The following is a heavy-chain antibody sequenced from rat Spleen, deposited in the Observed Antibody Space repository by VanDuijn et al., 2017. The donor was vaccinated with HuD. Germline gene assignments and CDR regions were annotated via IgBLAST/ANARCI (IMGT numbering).Heavy chain of an antibody. CDR2: FNTGGGGT. J-gene: IGHJ2*01. CDR1: GYTFTSYY. V-gene: IGHV1-43*01. Sequence: QVQLQQSGPELAKPGSSVKISCKASGYTFTSYYISWVKQATGQGLEFIGYFNTGGGGTNYNENFKGKATLTVDRSSTTAFMQLNSLTPDDSAVYYCARRADTNYGYNYFDYWGQGVMVTVSS. D-gene: IGHD1-9*01. CDR3: ARRADTNYGYNYFDY.